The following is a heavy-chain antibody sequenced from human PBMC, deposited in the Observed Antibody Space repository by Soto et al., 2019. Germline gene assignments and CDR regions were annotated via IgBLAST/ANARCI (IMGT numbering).Heavy chain of an antibody. J-gene: IGHJ4*02. V-gene: IGHV4-31*03. CDR1: GGSISSGGYY. CDR2: IYYSGST. D-gene: IGHD3-9*01. Sequence: QVQLQESGPGLVKPSQTLSLTCTVSGGSISSGGYYWSWIRQHPGKGLEWIGYIYYSGSTYYNPSLKCRVTISVDTSKNQFSLKLSSVTAADTAVYYCARLSRLRYFDWLLPPFDYWGQGTLVTVSS. CDR3: ARLSRLRYFDWLLPPFDY.